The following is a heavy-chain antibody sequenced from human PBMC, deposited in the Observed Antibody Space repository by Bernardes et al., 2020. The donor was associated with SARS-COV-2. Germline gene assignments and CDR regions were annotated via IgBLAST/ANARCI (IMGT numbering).Heavy chain of an antibody. V-gene: IGHV3-66*01. J-gene: IGHJ4*02. Sequence: GWSLRLSCAASGFTVSTSYMSWVRQAPGKGLEWVSVIYSGGTTYYAVSVKGRFTISRDNSKSTLYLQMNSLRVEDTAVYYCARSRFYDSTGFPPFDYWSQGTLVTVSS. CDR2: IYSGGTT. CDR1: GFTVSTSY. D-gene: IGHD3-22*01. CDR3: ARSRFYDSTGFPPFDY.